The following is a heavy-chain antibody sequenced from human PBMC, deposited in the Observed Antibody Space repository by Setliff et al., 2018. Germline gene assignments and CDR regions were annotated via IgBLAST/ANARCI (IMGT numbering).Heavy chain of an antibody. CDR2: IYTSGNT. CDR1: GGSISSGSYY. CDR3: ARVAQYSSSSFYYYYYGMDV. D-gene: IGHD6-6*01. V-gene: IGHV4-61*09. J-gene: IGHJ6*02. Sequence: NPSETLSLTCTVSGGSISSGSYYWSWTRQPAGKGLEWIGHIYTSGNTNYNPSLKSRVTISVDTSKNQFSLKLSSVTAADTAVYYCARVAQYSSSSFYYYYYGMDVWGQGTTVTVSS.